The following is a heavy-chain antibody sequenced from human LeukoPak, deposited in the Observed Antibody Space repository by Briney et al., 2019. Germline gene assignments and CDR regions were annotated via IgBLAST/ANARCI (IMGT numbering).Heavy chain of an antibody. V-gene: IGHV3-23*01. J-gene: IGHJ4*02. CDR2: ISGSGGST. D-gene: IGHD6-13*01. CDR3: AKDVGSSWFNGLFDY. Sequence: GGSLRLSCAASGFTFSSYAMSWVRQAPGKGLEWVSAISGSGGSTYYADSVKGRFTISRDNSKNTLYLQMNSPRAEDTAVYYCAKDVGSSWFNGLFDYWGQGTLVTVSS. CDR1: GFTFSSYA.